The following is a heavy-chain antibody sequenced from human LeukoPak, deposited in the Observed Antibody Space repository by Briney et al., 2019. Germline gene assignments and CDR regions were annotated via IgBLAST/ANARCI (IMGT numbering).Heavy chain of an antibody. CDR1: GFTFSSYW. V-gene: IGHV3-74*01. J-gene: IGHJ4*02. Sequence: SGGSLRLSCAASGFTFSSYWMHWVRQPPGKGLVWVSRIKTDGSITNYADSVKGRFTISRDNAKNSLYLQMNSLRAEDTAVYYCARGGGPYYDILTDYYFNYFDYWGQGTLVTVSS. CDR3: ARGGGPYYDILTDYYFNYFDY. CDR2: IKTDGSIT. D-gene: IGHD3-9*01.